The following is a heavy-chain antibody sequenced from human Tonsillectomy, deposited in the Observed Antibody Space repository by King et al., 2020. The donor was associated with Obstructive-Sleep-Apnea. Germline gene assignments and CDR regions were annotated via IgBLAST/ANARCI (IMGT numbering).Heavy chain of an antibody. V-gene: IGHV3-30*04. CDR1: GFTFSNYA. CDR2: ISYDGSNK. J-gene: IGHJ6*02. Sequence: VQLVESGGDVVQPGRSLRLSCAASGFTFSNYAMFWVLQAPGQGLEWVAVISYDGSNKHFPDSVKGRFTISRDNSKNTLYLQMNSLGTEDTAVYYCARPLVGATDYHYYYGLDVWGQGTTVTVSS. CDR3: ARPLVGATDYHYYYGLDV. D-gene: IGHD1-26*01.